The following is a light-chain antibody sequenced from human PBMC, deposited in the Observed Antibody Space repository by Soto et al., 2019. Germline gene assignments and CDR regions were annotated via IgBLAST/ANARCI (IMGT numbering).Light chain of an antibody. CDR1: SSDVGTYSF. CDR3: SSYTSSTVV. V-gene: IGLV2-14*03. Sequence: QSALTQPASVSGSPGQSIAISCTGISSDVGTYSFVSWYQHHTGKAPKLMIYDVSNRPSGVSSRFSGSKSDNTASLTISGLQAQDEADYYCSSYTSSTVVFGGGTKVTVL. J-gene: IGLJ2*01. CDR2: DVS.